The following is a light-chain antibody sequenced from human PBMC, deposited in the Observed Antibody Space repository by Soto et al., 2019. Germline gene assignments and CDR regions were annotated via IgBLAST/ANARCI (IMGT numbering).Light chain of an antibody. CDR3: QQSCSTPHT. CDR1: QSISSY. J-gene: IGKJ2*01. Sequence: DIQMTQSPSSLSASVGDRVTITCRASQSISSYLNWYQQKPGKAPKLLIYAASSLQSGVPSRFSGSGSGTDFTLTISSLQPEDFETYYCQQSCSTPHTFGQGTKVDIK. CDR2: AAS. V-gene: IGKV1-39*01.